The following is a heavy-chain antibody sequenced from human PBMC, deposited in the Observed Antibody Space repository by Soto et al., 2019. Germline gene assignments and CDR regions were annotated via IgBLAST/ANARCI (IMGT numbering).Heavy chain of an antibody. D-gene: IGHD3-22*01. CDR1: GGSISSYY. CDR2: IYYSGTT. J-gene: IGHJ4*02. CDR3: ARLGGFYQAFDS. V-gene: IGHV4-59*12. Sequence: PSETLSLTWTVSGGSISSYYWIWIRQPPGKGLEWLGYIYYSGTTNYNPSLKSRLTMSLDTSKNQFSLKLTSVAAADTAVYYCARLGGFYQAFDSWGQGALVTVSS.